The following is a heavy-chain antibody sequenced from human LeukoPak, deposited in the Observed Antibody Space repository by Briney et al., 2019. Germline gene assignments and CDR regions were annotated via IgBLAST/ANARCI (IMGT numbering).Heavy chain of an antibody. CDR3: ARDPAFAEPNPGFAFDI. D-gene: IGHD1-26*01. CDR2: INPNSGGST. J-gene: IGHJ3*02. CDR1: GYTFTGYY. Sequence: ASVKVSCKASGYTFTGYYMHWVRQAPGQGLEWMGWINPNSGGSTSYAQKFQGRVTMTRDTSTSTVYMELSSLRSEDTAVYYCARDPAFAEPNPGFAFDIWGQGTMVTVSS. V-gene: IGHV1-46*01.